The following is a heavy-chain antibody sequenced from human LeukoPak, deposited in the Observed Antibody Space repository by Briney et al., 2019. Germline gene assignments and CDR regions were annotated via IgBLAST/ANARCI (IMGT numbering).Heavy chain of an antibody. CDR3: AKDVGVIRQQLAMGYFDY. D-gene: IGHD6-13*01. J-gene: IGHJ4*02. V-gene: IGHV3-23*01. Sequence: GGSLRLSCAASGFTFTSYAMSWVRQAPGKGLEWVSAISGSGGSTYHADSVKGRFTISRDNSKNTLYLQMNSLRAEDTAVYYCAKDVGVIRQQLAMGYFDYWGQGTLVTVSS. CDR2: ISGSGGST. CDR1: GFTFTSYA.